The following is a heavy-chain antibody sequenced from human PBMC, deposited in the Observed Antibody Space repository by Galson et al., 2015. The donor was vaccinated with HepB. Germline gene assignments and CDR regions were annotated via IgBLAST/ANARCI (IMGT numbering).Heavy chain of an antibody. V-gene: IGHV1-69*06. J-gene: IGHJ4*02. Sequence: SVKVSCKASGYTFTSYGISWVRQAPGKGLEWMGGIIPIFGTANYAQEFQGRVTITADKSTSTAYMELSSLRSEDTAVYYCTFGPPIVVVVAANYWGQGTLVTVSS. CDR3: TFGPPIVVVVAANY. D-gene: IGHD2-15*01. CDR1: GYTFTSYG. CDR2: IIPIFGTA.